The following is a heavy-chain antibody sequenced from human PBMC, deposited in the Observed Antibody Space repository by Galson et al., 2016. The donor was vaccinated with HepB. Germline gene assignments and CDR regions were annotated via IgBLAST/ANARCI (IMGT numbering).Heavy chain of an antibody. CDR1: GFTFSSYR. D-gene: IGHD4/OR15-4a*01. CDR3: ARSFNDYGANYPWYGMDV. J-gene: IGHJ6*02. Sequence: SLRLSCAASGFTFSSYRMNWVRQAPGKGLVWVSSISSSGSDIYHTNSVKGRFTISRDNAQKSLSLQMNSLRAEDTAVYYCARSFNDYGANYPWYGMDVWGQGTTVTVSS. CDR2: ISSSGSDI. V-gene: IGHV3-21*01.